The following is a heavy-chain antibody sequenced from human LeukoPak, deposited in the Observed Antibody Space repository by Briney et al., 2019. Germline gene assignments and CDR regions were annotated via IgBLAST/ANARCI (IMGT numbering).Heavy chain of an antibody. CDR2: TYYRSQWFN. D-gene: IGHD2-2*01. CDR3: ARDLHCSSASCSSDF. V-gene: IGHV6-1*01. Sequence: SETLSLTCTVSGGSISSYYWSGIRQSPSRGLEWLGRTYYRSQWFNDYAVSVKSRITIYPDTSKNQFSLQLSSVTPEDTAVYYCARDLHCSSASCSSDFWGQRTLVTVSS. CDR1: GGSISSYY. J-gene: IGHJ4*02.